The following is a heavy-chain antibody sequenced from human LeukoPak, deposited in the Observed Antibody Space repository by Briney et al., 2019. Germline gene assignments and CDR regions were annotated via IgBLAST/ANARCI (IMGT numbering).Heavy chain of an antibody. D-gene: IGHD6-13*01. V-gene: IGHV4-61*02. CDR2: IYTSGST. CDR1: GGSISSGSYY. J-gene: IGHJ4*02. CDR3: AGSWRKAAAGTYFDY. Sequence: SQTLSLACTVSGGSISSGSYYWSWIRQPAGKGLEWIGRIYTSGSTNYNPSLKSQVTISVDTSKNQFSLKLSSVTAADTAVYYCAGSWRKAAAGTYFDYWGQGTLVTVSS.